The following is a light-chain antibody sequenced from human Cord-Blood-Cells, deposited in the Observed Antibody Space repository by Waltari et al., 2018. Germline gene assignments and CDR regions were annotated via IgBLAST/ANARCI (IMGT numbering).Light chain of an antibody. CDR2: DVS. Sequence: QSALTQPASVSGSPGQSITISCTGTRSDVGGYNYVPWYQQHPGKAPKLMIYDVSKRPSGVSNRFSGSKSGNTASLTISGLQAEDEADYYCSSYTSSSTPWVFGGGTKLTVL. J-gene: IGLJ3*02. CDR1: RSDVGGYNY. V-gene: IGLV2-14*01. CDR3: SSYTSSSTPWV.